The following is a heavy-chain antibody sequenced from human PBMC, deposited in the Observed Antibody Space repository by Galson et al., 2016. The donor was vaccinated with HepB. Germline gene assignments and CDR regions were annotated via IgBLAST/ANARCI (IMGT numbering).Heavy chain of an antibody. CDR1: GFTFSSYW. Sequence: SLRLSCAAFGFTFSSYWMHWVRQAPGKGLVWVSRIYSDGSSTNYADSVKGRFTISRDNAKNTVYLQMNSLRAEDTAVYYCARDAYSSSFVYWFDPWGQGTLVTVSS. CDR3: ARDAYSSSFVYWFDP. J-gene: IGHJ5*02. D-gene: IGHD6-13*01. CDR2: IYSDGSST. V-gene: IGHV3-74*01.